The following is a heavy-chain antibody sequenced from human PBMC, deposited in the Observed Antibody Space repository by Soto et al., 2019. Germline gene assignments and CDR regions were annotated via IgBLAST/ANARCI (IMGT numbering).Heavy chain of an antibody. D-gene: IGHD3-3*01. CDR2: ISVYNGNT. CDR3: ARVYDFWSGYSNPFDY. V-gene: IGHV1-18*01. J-gene: IGHJ4*02. CDR1: GYTFTSYG. Sequence: ASVKVSCKASGYTFTSYGISWVRQAPGQGLEWMGWISVYNGNTNYAQKLQGRVTMTTDTSTRTAYMELRSLRSDDTAVYYCARVYDFWSGYSNPFDYWGQGTLVTVSS.